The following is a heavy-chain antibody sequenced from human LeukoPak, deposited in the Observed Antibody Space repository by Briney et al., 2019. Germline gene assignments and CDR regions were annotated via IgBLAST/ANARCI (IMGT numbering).Heavy chain of an antibody. CDR1: GYTFTGYY. CDR2: INPNSGGT. J-gene: IGHJ4*02. V-gene: IGHV1-2*02. CDR3: ARGGLSWQLVRGVGPVDY. Sequence: GASVKVSCKASGYTFTGYYMHWVRQAPGQGLEWMGWINPNSGGTNYAQKFQGRVTMTRDTSISTAYMELSRLRSDDTAVYYCARGGLSWQLVRGVGPVDYWGQGTLVTVSS. D-gene: IGHD6-13*01.